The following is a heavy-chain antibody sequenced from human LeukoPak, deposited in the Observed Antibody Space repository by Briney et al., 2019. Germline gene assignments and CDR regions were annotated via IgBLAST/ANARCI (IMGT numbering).Heavy chain of an antibody. Sequence: PGGSLRLSCTASGFTFSSYSMNWVRQAPGKGLEWVSYISSSSSNIFYADSFKGRFTISRDNAQNSLYLQMNSLRVEDTAVYYCARDRSSSGRNDAFDIWGQGTMVTVSS. CDR2: ISSSSSNI. CDR1: GFTFSSYS. J-gene: IGHJ3*02. CDR3: ARDRSSSGRNDAFDI. V-gene: IGHV3-21*01. D-gene: IGHD3-22*01.